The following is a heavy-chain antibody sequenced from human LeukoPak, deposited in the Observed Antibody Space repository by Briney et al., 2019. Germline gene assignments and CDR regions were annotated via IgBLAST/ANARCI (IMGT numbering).Heavy chain of an antibody. J-gene: IGHJ4*02. CDR3: ANGDGFDY. V-gene: IGHV3-7*01. D-gene: IGHD5-24*01. CDR2: IKQDGSEK. Sequence: GGSLRLSCATSGFTFSTYWMSWVRQAPGKGLEWEANIKQDGSEKYYADSVTGRFTISRDNAKNLLYLQMNSLRVEDTAVYYCANGDGFDYWGQGTLVTVSS. CDR1: GFTFSTYW.